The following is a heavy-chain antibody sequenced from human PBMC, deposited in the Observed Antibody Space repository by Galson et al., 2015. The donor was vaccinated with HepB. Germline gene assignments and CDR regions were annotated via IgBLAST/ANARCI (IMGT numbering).Heavy chain of an antibody. CDR3: ARSNYGDSRNDAFDI. CDR2: ISSSSSYT. V-gene: IGHV3-11*06. J-gene: IGHJ3*02. Sequence: SLRLSCAASGFTFSDYYMSWIRQAPGKGLEWVSYISSSSSYTNYADSVKGRFTISRDNAKNSLYLQMNSLRAEDTAVYYCARSNYGDSRNDAFDIWGQGTMVTVSS. D-gene: IGHD4-17*01. CDR1: GFTFSDYY.